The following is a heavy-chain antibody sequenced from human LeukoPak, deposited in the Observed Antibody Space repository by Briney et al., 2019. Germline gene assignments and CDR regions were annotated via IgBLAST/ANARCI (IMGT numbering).Heavy chain of an antibody. D-gene: IGHD1-26*01. J-gene: IGHJ4*02. CDR2: IRSDGSNK. CDR3: TRDRAYSTFDY. Sequence: PGGSLRLSCAASGFTFSSYGMHWVRQAPGKGLEWVAFIRSDGSNKYYADSVKGRFTISRDNSKNTLYLQMNSLRDEDTAVYYCTRDRAYSTFDYWGQGTLVTVSS. V-gene: IGHV3-30*02. CDR1: GFTFSSYG.